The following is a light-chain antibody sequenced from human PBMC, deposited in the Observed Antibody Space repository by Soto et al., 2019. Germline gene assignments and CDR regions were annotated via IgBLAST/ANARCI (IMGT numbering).Light chain of an antibody. Sequence: IRMTQSPSSLSASIGDRVTITCRASQSISSYLAWYQQKPGKAPKLLIYAASSLQSGVPSRFSGSGSGTEFTLTISCLQSDDFATYYCQQYSSYRTFGQGTKVDIK. V-gene: IGKV1-5*01. CDR3: QQYSSYRT. J-gene: IGKJ1*01. CDR1: QSISSY. CDR2: AAS.